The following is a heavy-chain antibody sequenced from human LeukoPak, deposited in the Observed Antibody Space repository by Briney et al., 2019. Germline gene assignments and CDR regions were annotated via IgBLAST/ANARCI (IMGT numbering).Heavy chain of an antibody. D-gene: IGHD3-3*01. Sequence: ASVKVSCKASGYTFTGYYMHWVRQAPGQGLEWMGWINPNSGGTNYAQKFQGRVTMTRDTSISTACMELSRLRSDDTAVYYCARSDVLRAAYYYYYMDVWGKGTTVTVSS. CDR1: GYTFTGYY. CDR3: ARSDVLRAAYYYYYMDV. V-gene: IGHV1-2*02. J-gene: IGHJ6*03. CDR2: INPNSGGT.